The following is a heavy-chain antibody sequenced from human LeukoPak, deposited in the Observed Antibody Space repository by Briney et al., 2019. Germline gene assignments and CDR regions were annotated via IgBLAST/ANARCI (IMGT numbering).Heavy chain of an antibody. V-gene: IGHV3-23*01. D-gene: IGHD6-19*01. Sequence: QTGGSLRLSCTASGFTFSSYAMYWVRQAPGKGLEWVSGIFGSGGSAHYADSVKGRFTISRDNSQNTVYLQMNSLRAEDTAVYYCGKTTTGYSSGRNPAWPVDYWGQGTLVTVSS. CDR3: GKTTTGYSSGRNPAWPVDY. CDR2: IFGSGGSA. J-gene: IGHJ4*02. CDR1: GFTFSSYA.